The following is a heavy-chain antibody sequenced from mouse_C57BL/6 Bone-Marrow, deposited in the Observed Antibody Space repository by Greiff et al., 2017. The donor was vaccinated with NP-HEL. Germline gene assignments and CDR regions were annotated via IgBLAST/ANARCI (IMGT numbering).Heavy chain of an antibody. J-gene: IGHJ2*01. V-gene: IGHV14-4*01. D-gene: IGHD1-1*01. CDR3: TTGYDGRRGY. Sequence: EVQLQQSGAELVRPGASVKLSCTASGFNIKDDYMHWVKQRPEQGLEWIGWIDPENGDTEYASKFQGKATITADTSSNTAYLQLSSLTSEDTAVYYCTTGYDGRRGYWGQGTTLTVSS. CDR1: GFNIKDDY. CDR2: IDPENGDT.